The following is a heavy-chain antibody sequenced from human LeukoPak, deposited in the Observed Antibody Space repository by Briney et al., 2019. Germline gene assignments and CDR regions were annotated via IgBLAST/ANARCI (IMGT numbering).Heavy chain of an antibody. CDR2: IYYSGST. CDR3: ARERVVPAAMFDY. D-gene: IGHD2-2*01. V-gene: IGHV4-59*01. CDR1: GGSISSYY. J-gene: IGHJ4*02. Sequence: SETLSLTCTVSGGSISSYYWSWIRQPPGKGLEWIGYIYYSGSTNYNPSLKSRVTISVDTSKNQFSLKLSSVTAADTAVYYCARERVVPAAMFDYWGQGTLVTVSS.